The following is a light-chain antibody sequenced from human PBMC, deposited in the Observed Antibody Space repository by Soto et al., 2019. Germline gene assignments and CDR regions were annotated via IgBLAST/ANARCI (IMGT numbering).Light chain of an antibody. V-gene: IGKV1-9*01. J-gene: IGKJ1*01. Sequence: DIQLTQSPSFLSASVGDRVTITCRASQGISSYLAWYQQKPGKAPKLLIYAASTLQYGVPSRFSGSGSGTEFTLTISSLQPEDFATYYCQQVNSYPRTFGKGTKVDIK. CDR2: AAS. CDR3: QQVNSYPRT. CDR1: QGISSY.